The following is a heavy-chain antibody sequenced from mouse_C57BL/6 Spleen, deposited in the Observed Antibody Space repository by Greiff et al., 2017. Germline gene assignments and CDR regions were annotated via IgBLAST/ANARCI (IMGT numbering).Heavy chain of an antibody. D-gene: IGHD1-1*01. CDR2: ISDGGSYT. CDR1: GFTFSSYS. Sequence: EVQVVESGGGLVKPGGSLKLSCAASGFTFSSYSMSWVRQTPEKRLEWVGSISDGGSYTYYPDKVKGRFTISRDKAKNNSYLQSSHLKSEDTAMYYWARDATGVSYDFDYWGQGTTLTVSS. J-gene: IGHJ2*01. CDR3: ARDATGVSYDFDY. V-gene: IGHV5-4*01.